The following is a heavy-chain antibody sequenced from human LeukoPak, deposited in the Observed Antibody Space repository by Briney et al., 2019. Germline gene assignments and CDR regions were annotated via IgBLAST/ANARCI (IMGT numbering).Heavy chain of an antibody. V-gene: IGHV3-7*01. CDR2: IKQDGSDK. CDR3: VVIGGTATGGFDS. J-gene: IGHJ4*02. D-gene: IGHD2-21*02. Sequence: PGGSLRLSCAASRFTLSNYWMSWVRQAPGKGLEWVANIKQDGSDKNYVDSVKGRFTISRDNAKKSLYLQMNSLRAEDTAIYYCVVIGGTATGGFDSWGQGTLVTVSS. CDR1: RFTLSNYW.